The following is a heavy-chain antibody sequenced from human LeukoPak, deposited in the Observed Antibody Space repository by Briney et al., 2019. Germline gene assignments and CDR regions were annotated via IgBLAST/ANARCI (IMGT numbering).Heavy chain of an antibody. V-gene: IGHV3-23*01. Sequence: GGSLRLSCAASGFTFSSYAMSWVRQAPGKGLEWVSAISGSGGSTYYADSVKGRFTISRDNSKNTLYLQMSSLRAEDTAVYYCAKAPRHYDILTGYYLNYYYYGMDVWGQGTTVTVSS. CDR2: ISGSGGST. CDR3: AKAPRHYDILTGYYLNYYYYGMDV. J-gene: IGHJ6*02. CDR1: GFTFSSYA. D-gene: IGHD3-9*01.